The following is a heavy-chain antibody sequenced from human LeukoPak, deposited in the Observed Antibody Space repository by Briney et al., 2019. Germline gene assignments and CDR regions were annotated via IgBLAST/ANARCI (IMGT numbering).Heavy chain of an antibody. D-gene: IGHD2-2*01. CDR2: FSVHNGNT. Sequence: ASVKVSCKASGYTFTSYGITWVRQAPGQGLEWMGWFSVHNGNTNYAQKLQDRVTMTTDTSTGTAYMELRSLRSDDTAVYYCARDEGRTSTSSDYYSYGMDVWGQGTTVTVSS. CDR1: GYTFTSYG. J-gene: IGHJ6*02. V-gene: IGHV1-18*01. CDR3: ARDEGRTSTSSDYYSYGMDV.